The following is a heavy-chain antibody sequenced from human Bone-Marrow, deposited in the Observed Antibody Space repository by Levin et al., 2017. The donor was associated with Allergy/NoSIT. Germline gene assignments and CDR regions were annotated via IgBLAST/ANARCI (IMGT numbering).Heavy chain of an antibody. Sequence: ETLSLTCAASGLTVSSNGMAWVRQAPGKGLESVGLLYSADHTYYADSVKGRFTISRDSSRNTLHLQMNSLSAEDTAVYYCSRVGYKDAFDIWGQGTMVTVSS. CDR1: GLTVSSNG. D-gene: IGHD2-2*02. CDR3: SRVGYKDAFDI. V-gene: IGHV3-66*01. CDR2: LYSADHT. J-gene: IGHJ3*02.